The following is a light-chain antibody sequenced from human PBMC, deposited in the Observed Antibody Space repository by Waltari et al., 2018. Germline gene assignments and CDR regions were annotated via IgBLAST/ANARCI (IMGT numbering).Light chain of an antibody. CDR2: EAS. J-gene: IGKJ1*01. V-gene: IGKV3-20*01. Sequence: EIMLKQSPGPLSMSPGERANHSCRASQSIGNYLVWYQQKAGQAPRLLMYEASRRATGVPDRFSGSGSGTDFSLTISGLEPEDFAVYYCQNHERLPAKFGQGTKVEL. CDR1: QSIGNY. CDR3: QNHERLPAK.